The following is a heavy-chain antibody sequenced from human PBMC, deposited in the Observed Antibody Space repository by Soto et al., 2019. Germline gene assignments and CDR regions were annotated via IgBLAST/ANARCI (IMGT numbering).Heavy chain of an antibody. Sequence: QVQLVESGGGVVQPGRSLRLSCAASGFTFSSYGMHWVRQAPGKGLEWVAVIWYDGSNKYYADSVKGRFTISRDNSKNTLYLQMNSLRAEDTALYYCARDLVTIFGVAHDAFDIWGQGTMVTVSS. CDR1: GFTFSSYG. CDR3: ARDLVTIFGVAHDAFDI. V-gene: IGHV3-33*01. CDR2: IWYDGSNK. D-gene: IGHD3-3*01. J-gene: IGHJ3*02.